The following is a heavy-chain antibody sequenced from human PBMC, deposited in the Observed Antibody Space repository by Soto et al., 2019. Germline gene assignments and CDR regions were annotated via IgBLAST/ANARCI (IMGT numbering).Heavy chain of an antibody. CDR3: AKGDSTTHGDSFDI. CDR2: IYYSGST. CDR1: GGSISSGDYY. J-gene: IGHJ3*02. D-gene: IGHD6-13*01. V-gene: IGHV4-30-4*01. Sequence: KPSETLSLTCTVSGGSISSGDYYWSWVRQPPGKGLEWIGYIYYSGSTYYNPSLKSRVTISVDTSKNQFSLKLSSVTAADTAVYYCAKGDSTTHGDSFDIWGQGTMVTVSS.